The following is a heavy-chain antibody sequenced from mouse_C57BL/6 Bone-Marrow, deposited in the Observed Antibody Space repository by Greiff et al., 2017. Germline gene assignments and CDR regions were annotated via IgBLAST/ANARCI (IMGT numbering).Heavy chain of an antibody. CDR3: AIGGIGDYDWGDYAMDY. J-gene: IGHJ4*01. V-gene: IGHV1-74*01. CDR2: IHPSDSDT. Sequence: QVQLQQPGAELVKPGASVKVSCKASGYTFTSYWMHWVKQRPGQGLEWIGRIHPSDSDTNYNQKFKGKATLTVDKSSSTAYMQLSSLTSEASAVYYCAIGGIGDYDWGDYAMDYWGQGTSVTVSS. D-gene: IGHD2-4*01. CDR1: GYTFTSYW.